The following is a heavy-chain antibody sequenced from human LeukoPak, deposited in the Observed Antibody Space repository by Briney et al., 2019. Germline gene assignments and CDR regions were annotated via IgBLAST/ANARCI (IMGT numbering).Heavy chain of an antibody. CDR2: ISLDGSTE. D-gene: IGHD3-10*01. V-gene: IGHV3-30-3*01. Sequence: GGSLRLSCVASGFSLSNFQMYWVRQAPGKGLEWVSIISLDGSTEFYADSVKGRFTISRDTASNTMHLEMNNLGIEDTAVYYCMRDYMGWFDPWGQGSLVTVSS. CDR1: GFSLSNFQ. CDR3: MRDYMGWFDP. J-gene: IGHJ5*02.